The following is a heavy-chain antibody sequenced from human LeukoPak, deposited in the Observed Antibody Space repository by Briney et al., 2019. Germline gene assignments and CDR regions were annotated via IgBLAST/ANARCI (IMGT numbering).Heavy chain of an antibody. CDR2: IYYSGST. CDR1: GASISSSSYY. J-gene: IGHJ4*02. D-gene: IGHD5-24*01. CDR3: ARGMATKY. V-gene: IGHV4-39*07. Sequence: ETLSLTCTVSGASISSSSYYWGWIRQPPGKGLEWTGTIYYSGSTYYNPSLKSRVTMSMDTSKNQFSLKLSSVTAADTAVYYCARGMATKYWGQGTLVTVSS.